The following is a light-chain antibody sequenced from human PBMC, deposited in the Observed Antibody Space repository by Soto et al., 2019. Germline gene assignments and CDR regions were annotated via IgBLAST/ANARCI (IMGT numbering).Light chain of an antibody. Sequence: DIHMTDSPSSLSASVVYRVSITFLTSQSIGNDLNWYQQRPGKAPKLLIYASSSLPTGVPSRFSGSGSGTDFTLTLSSLQPEDFATYFCQQTYSAPFTFGPGTKVDIK. CDR3: QQTYSAPFT. CDR1: QSIGND. CDR2: ASS. V-gene: IGKV1-39*01. J-gene: IGKJ3*01.